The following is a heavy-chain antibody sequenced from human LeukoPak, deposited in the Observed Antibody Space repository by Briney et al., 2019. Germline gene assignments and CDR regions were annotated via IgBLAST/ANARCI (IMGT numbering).Heavy chain of an antibody. CDR1: GGSISSYY. Sequence: SETLSLTCTVSGGSISSYYWSWIRQPPGKGLEWIGYIYYSGSTNYNPSLKSRVTISVDTSKSQFSLSLSSVTAADTAIYYCARGDSSVYYTFAEYLHRWGQGTLVTVSS. D-gene: IGHD3-22*01. J-gene: IGHJ1*01. CDR3: ARGDSSVYYTFAEYLHR. CDR2: IYYSGST. V-gene: IGHV4-59*01.